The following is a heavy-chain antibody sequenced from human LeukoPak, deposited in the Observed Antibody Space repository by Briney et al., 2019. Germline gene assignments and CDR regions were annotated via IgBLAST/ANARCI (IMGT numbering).Heavy chain of an antibody. J-gene: IGHJ3*02. Sequence: GGSLRLSCAASGFTVSSNYMSWVRQAPGKGMKWVSVIYSGGSTYYADSVKGRFTISRDNSKNTLYLQMNSLRAEDTAVYYCAKLWFGELTDAFDIWGQGTMVTVSS. V-gene: IGHV3-53*01. CDR2: IYSGGST. CDR3: AKLWFGELTDAFDI. D-gene: IGHD3-10*01. CDR1: GFTVSSNY.